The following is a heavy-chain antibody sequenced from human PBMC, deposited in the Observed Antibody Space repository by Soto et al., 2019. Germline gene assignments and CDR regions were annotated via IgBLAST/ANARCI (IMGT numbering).Heavy chain of an antibody. Sequence: SETLSLTCTVSGGSISSSSYYWGWIRQPPGKGLEWIGSIYYSGSTYYNPSLKSRVTISVDTSKNQFSLKLSSVTAADTAVYYCARRTLGLNYGYYYMDVWGKGTTVTVSS. CDR3: ARRTLGLNYGYYYMDV. V-gene: IGHV4-39*01. CDR2: IYYSGST. J-gene: IGHJ6*03. D-gene: IGHD3-16*01. CDR1: GGSISSSSYY.